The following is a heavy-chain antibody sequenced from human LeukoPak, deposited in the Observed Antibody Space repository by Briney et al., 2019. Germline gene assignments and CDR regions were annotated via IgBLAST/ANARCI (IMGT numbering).Heavy chain of an antibody. V-gene: IGHV1-69*06. CDR3: ARAASVAAALDY. CDR2: IIPIFGTA. J-gene: IGHJ4*02. D-gene: IGHD6-13*01. CDR1: GGTFSSYA. Sequence: ASVKVSCKASGGTFSSYAISWVRQAPGQGLEWMGGIIPIFGTANYAQKFQGRVTITADKSTSTAYMELSSLRSEDTAVYYCARAASVAAALDYWGQGTLVTVSS.